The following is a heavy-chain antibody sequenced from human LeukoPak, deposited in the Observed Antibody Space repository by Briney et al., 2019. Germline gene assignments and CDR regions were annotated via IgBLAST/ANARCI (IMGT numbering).Heavy chain of an antibody. CDR1: VGSISSGNW. CDR3: ASAPILRGEGGERYRCGLDV. CDR2: IHHNGTR. V-gene: IGHV4/OR15-8*01. J-gene: IGHJ6*02. D-gene: IGHD2-2*02. Sequence: PSETLSLTCGVSVGSISSGNWWTWVRQSPGKGLEWIGEIHHNGTRNFNPSLKSRVIISLDTFKNHISLILTSVTAVDTAVYYCASAPILRGEGGERYRCGLDVWGQGTTVIVSS.